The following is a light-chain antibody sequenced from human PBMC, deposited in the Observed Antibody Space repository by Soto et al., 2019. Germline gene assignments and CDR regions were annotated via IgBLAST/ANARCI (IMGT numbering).Light chain of an antibody. Sequence: EIVMTQSPATLSVSPGERATLSCRASQSVSSNLDWYQQKPGRAPRLLIYDTSTRATGIPARFSGSGSGTEFTLTISSLQPEDFAIYYCQQYNDWPLTFGGGNKVEIK. CDR3: QQYNDWPLT. J-gene: IGKJ4*01. V-gene: IGKV3-15*01. CDR2: DTS. CDR1: QSVSSN.